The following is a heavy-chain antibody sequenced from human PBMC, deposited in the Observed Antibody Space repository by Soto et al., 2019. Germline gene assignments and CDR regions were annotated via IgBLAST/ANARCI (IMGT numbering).Heavy chain of an antibody. D-gene: IGHD3-22*01. CDR1: GYTFTSYG. CDR2: ISAYNGNT. V-gene: IGHV1-18*01. Sequence: ASVKISCKASGYTFTSYGISWVRQAPGQGLEWMGWISAYNGNTNYAQKLQGRVTMTTDTSTSTAYMELRSLRSDDTAVYYCASPVTSITMIVVAPGHGMDVWGQGTTVTAP. CDR3: ASPVTSITMIVVAPGHGMDV. J-gene: IGHJ6*02.